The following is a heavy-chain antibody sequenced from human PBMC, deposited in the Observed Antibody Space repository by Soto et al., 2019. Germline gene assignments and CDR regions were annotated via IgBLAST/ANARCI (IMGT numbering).Heavy chain of an antibody. Sequence: ASVKVSFKASGYTFTSYGISWVRQAPGQGLEWMGWISAYNGNTNYAQKLQGRVTMTTDTSTSTAYMELRSLRSDDTAVYYCARDLGEVAATFFDYWGQGTLVTVSS. V-gene: IGHV1-18*01. CDR2: ISAYNGNT. CDR3: ARDLGEVAATFFDY. J-gene: IGHJ4*02. D-gene: IGHD2-15*01. CDR1: GYTFTSYG.